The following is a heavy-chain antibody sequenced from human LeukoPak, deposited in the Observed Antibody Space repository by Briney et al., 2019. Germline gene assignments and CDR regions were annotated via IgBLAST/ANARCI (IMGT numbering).Heavy chain of an antibody. J-gene: IGHJ4*02. Sequence: SETLSLTCAVYGGSFSGYYWSWIRQPPGEGLEWIGEINHRGSTDYNPSLKSRVTISADTSKNQFSLKLSSVTAADTAVYYCARKGAAAGTWFGYWGQGTLVTVSS. CDR3: ARKGAAAGTWFGY. CDR2: INHRGST. CDR1: GGSFSGYY. D-gene: IGHD6-13*01. V-gene: IGHV4-34*01.